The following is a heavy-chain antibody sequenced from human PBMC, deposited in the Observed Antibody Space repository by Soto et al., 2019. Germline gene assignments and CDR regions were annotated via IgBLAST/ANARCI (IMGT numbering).Heavy chain of an antibody. D-gene: IGHD3-22*01. Sequence: PGESLKISCKGSGYSFSNYWIGWVRQMPGRGLECMGIIYPGDSDTRYSPSFQGQVTISADRSTSTAYLQWSSLKASDTAMYYCARLTTMIGDYWGQGTLVTVSS. CDR3: ARLTTMIGDY. V-gene: IGHV5-51*01. CDR2: IYPGDSDT. J-gene: IGHJ4*02. CDR1: GYSFSNYW.